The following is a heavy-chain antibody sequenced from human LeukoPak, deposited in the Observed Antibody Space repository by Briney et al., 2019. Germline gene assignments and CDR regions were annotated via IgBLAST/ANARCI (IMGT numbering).Heavy chain of an antibody. V-gene: IGHV3-23*01. CDR2: ISGSGGST. CDR3: AKDRQWLVPSYFDY. D-gene: IGHD6-19*01. CDR1: GFTFSSYA. Sequence: GASLRLSCAASGFTFSSYAMSWVRQAPGKGLEWVSAISGSGGSTYYADSVKGRFTISRDNSKNTLYLRMNSLRAEDTAVYYCAKDRQWLVPSYFDYWGQGTLVTVSS. J-gene: IGHJ4*02.